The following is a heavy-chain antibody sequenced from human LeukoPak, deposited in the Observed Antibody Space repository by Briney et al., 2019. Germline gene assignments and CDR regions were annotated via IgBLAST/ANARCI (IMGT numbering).Heavy chain of an antibody. CDR2: IYYSGST. V-gene: IGHV4-39*02. D-gene: IGHD2-15*01. Sequence: KPSQTLSLTCSGSGRSISSTGHYWGWIRQPPGKGLEWIGNIYYSGSTFYNPSPKNQLTISVYTSMIHFSLKLSSVTAADTAIYYCARVYVTKWSLGYWGRGTLVTVSS. CDR3: ARVYVTKWSLGY. J-gene: IGHJ4*02. CDR1: GRSISSTGHY.